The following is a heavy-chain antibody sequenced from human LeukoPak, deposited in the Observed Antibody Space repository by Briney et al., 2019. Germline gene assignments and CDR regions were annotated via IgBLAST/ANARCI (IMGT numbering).Heavy chain of an antibody. CDR1: GYTFTSYG. V-gene: IGHV1-18*01. CDR3: ARSRDIYGSGSYYVDY. J-gene: IGHJ4*02. D-gene: IGHD3-10*01. CDR2: ISAYNGNT. Sequence: ASVKVSCKASGYTFTSYGISWVRQAPGQGLEWMGWISAYNGNTNYARKLQGRVTMTTDTSTSTAYMELRSLRSDDTAVYYCARSRDIYGSGSYYVDYWGQGTLVTVSS.